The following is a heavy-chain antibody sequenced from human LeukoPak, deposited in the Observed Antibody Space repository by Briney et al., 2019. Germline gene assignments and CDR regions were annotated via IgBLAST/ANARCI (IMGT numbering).Heavy chain of an antibody. J-gene: IGHJ3*01. V-gene: IGHV3-21*01. Sequence: GGSLRLSCAASGFTFSSYTMNWFRQAPGKGLEWVSSIGSSSSFMYSADWVKGRFTTSRENAKNSLYLQMNSLRVEDTAVYSCAELDQYGSGSPYPNGVFDVWGQGTMVTVSS. CDR3: AELDQYGSGSPYPNGVFDV. CDR1: GFTFSSYT. D-gene: IGHD3-10*01. CDR2: IGSSSSFM.